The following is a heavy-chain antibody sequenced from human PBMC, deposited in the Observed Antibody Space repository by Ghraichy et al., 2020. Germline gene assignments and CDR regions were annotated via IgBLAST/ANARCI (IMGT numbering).Heavy chain of an antibody. CDR3: ARLPYDWGIAAAPFDP. D-gene: IGHD6-13*01. CDR1: GYSFTSYW. Sequence: GESLNISCKGSGYSFTSYWIGWVRQMPGKGLEWMGIIYPGDSDTRYSPSFQGQVTISADKSISTAYLQWSSLKASDTAMYYCARLPYDWGIAAAPFDPWGQGTLVTVSS. CDR2: IYPGDSDT. J-gene: IGHJ5*02. V-gene: IGHV5-51*01.